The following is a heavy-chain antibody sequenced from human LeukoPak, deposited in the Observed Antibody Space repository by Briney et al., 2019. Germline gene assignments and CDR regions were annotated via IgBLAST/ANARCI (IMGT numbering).Heavy chain of an antibody. CDR2: FHTGGET. J-gene: IGHJ4*02. CDR3: ARGFAPAYNFGVFDY. D-gene: IGHD5-24*01. CDR1: GFTVSNNY. V-gene: IGHV3-53*01. Sequence: PGGSLRLSCAASGFTVSNNYMIWVRQAPGKGLEWVSLFHTGGETEYADSVKGRFTMSRDTSRNTVSLHMNSLRAEDTAVYYCARGFAPAYNFGVFDYWGQGTLVTVSS.